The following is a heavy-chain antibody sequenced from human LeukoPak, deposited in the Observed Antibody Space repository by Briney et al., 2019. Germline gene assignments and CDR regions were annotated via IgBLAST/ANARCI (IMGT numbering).Heavy chain of an antibody. Sequence: TSVKVSCKASGYTFTSYYMHWVRQAPGQGLEWLGIINPSGGSTGYAQKFQGRVTMTRDTSTSTVYMELSSLRSDDTAVYYCARDQTEGDAFDIWGQGTMVTVSS. J-gene: IGHJ3*02. V-gene: IGHV1-46*01. CDR1: GYTFTSYY. CDR2: INPSGGST. CDR3: ARDQTEGDAFDI.